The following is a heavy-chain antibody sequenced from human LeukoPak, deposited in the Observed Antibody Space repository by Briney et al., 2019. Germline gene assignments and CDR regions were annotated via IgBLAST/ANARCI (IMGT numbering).Heavy chain of an antibody. J-gene: IGHJ4*02. CDR1: GGSLSSYY. CDR2: LYYSGST. Sequence: KPSETPSLTCTVPGGSLSSYYWGWVPQPPGEGLEWIGYLYYSGSTNYNPSLKSRVTISVDTSKNQFSLKLSSVTAADTAVYYCARAGGYGGSLAYWGQGALVTVSS. D-gene: IGHD5-18*01. V-gene: IGHV4-59*01. CDR3: ARAGGYGGSLAY.